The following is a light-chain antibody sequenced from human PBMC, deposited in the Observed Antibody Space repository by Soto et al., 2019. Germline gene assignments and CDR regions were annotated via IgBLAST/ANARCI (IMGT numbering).Light chain of an antibody. Sequence: QSALTQPPSASGSPGQSVTISCAGTSRDVGGDNYVSWYPQCPGKVPKLMIYEVSERPAGVPDRFSGCKSGNTAFLTVPGLQAEDEADYYCLSYADTAYVFGTGTQLTVL. CDR3: LSYADTAYV. J-gene: IGLJ1*01. V-gene: IGLV2-8*01. CDR2: EVS. CDR1: SRDVGGDNY.